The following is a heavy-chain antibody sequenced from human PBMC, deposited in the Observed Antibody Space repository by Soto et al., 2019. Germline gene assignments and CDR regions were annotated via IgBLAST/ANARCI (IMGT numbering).Heavy chain of an antibody. V-gene: IGHV4-31*03. CDR2: IYYSGST. J-gene: IGHJ4*02. D-gene: IGHD2-15*01. CDR3: ARESSPTLYCSGGSCYYFDY. Sequence: SETLSLTCTVSGGSISSGGYYWSWIRQHPGKGLEWIGYIYYSGSTYYNPSLKSRVTISVDTSKNQFSLKLSSVTAADTAVYYCARESSPTLYCSGGSCYYFDYWGQGTLVTVSS. CDR1: GGSISSGGYY.